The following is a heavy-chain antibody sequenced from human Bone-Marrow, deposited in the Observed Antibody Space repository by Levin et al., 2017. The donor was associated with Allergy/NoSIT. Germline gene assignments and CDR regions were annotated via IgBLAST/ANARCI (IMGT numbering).Heavy chain of an antibody. CDR1: GFAFGSSA. V-gene: IGHV3-43*02. CDR3: VKDTGDSYLRALHD. CDR2: ISRGGGTF. J-gene: IGHJ4*02. D-gene: IGHD5-18*01. Sequence: SCAASGFAFGSSAMHWVRQPPGKGLEWVSSISRGGGTFHYADSVKGRVTIPRDNINNFLYLQIHTLTTEDTALYHCVKDTGDSYLRALHDWGQGTLVTVS.